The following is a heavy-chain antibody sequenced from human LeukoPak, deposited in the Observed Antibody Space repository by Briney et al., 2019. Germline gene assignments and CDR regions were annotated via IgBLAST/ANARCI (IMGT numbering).Heavy chain of an antibody. CDR1: GGSISSSSYY. V-gene: IGHV4-39*07. CDR3: ARVIAYLRGPRLDAFDI. Sequence: KPSETLSLTCTVSGGSISSSSYYWGWIRQPPGKGLEWIGSIYYSGSTYYNPSLKSRVTISVDTSKNQFSLKLSSVTAADTAVYYCARVIAYLRGPRLDAFDIWGQGTMVTVSS. J-gene: IGHJ3*02. D-gene: IGHD2-21*01. CDR2: IYYSGST.